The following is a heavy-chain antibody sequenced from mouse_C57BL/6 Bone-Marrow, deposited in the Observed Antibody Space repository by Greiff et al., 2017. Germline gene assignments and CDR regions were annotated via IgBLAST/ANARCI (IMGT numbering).Heavy chain of an antibody. CDR3: ARGITQCAWFAY. V-gene: IGHV1-76*01. CDR2: IYPGSGNT. CDR1: GYTFTDYY. D-gene: IGHD6-1*01. Sequence: QVQLQQSGAELVRPGASVKLSCKASGYTFTDYYINWVKQRPGQGLEWIARIYPGSGNTYYNEKFKGKATLTAEKSSSTAYMQLSSLASEDAAVYFCARGITQCAWFAYWGQGTLVTVSA. J-gene: IGHJ3*01.